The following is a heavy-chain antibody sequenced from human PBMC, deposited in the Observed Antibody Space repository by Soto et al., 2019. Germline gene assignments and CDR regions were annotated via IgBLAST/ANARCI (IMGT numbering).Heavy chain of an antibody. D-gene: IGHD1-26*01. V-gene: IGHV3-9*01. CDR3: AKDQRPQMGSNWFDP. CDR2: LSWISGRI. J-gene: IGHJ5*02. CDR1: GFTFDDYA. Sequence: EVQLVESGGGLVQPGRSLRLSCAASGFTFDDYAMHWVRQAPGKGLEWVSGLSWISGRIGYADSVKGGFTISRDNAKNTMDLQMNSRRAADTALYYYAKDQRPQMGSNWFDPWGQGTLVTVSS.